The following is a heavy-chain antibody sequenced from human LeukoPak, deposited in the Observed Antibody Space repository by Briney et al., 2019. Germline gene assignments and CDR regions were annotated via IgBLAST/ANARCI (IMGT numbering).Heavy chain of an antibody. V-gene: IGHV1-69*13. CDR3: ARELRPTATRWYFDL. CDR1: GGTFSSYA. Sequence: GASVKVSCKASGGTFSSYAISWVRQAPGQGLEWMGGIIPIFGTANYAQKFQGRVTITADESTSTAYMELSSLRSEDTAVYYCARELRPTATRWYFDLWGRGTLVTVSS. D-gene: IGHD1-1*01. CDR2: IIPIFGTA. J-gene: IGHJ2*01.